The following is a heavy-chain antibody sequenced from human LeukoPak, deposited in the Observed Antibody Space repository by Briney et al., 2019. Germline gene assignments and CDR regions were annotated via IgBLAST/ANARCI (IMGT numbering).Heavy chain of an antibody. V-gene: IGHV4-31*03. CDR1: GGSISSGGYY. CDR2: IYYSGST. Sequence: SQTLSLTCTVSGGSISSGGYYWSWIRQHPGKGLEWIGYIYYSGSTYYNPSLKSRVTISVDTSKNQFSLKPSSVTAADTAVYYCARRGYSYGSYYFDYWGQGTLVTVSS. D-gene: IGHD5-18*01. J-gene: IGHJ4*02. CDR3: ARRGYSYGSYYFDY.